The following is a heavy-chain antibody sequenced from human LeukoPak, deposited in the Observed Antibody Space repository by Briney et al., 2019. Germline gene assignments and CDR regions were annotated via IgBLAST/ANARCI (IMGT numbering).Heavy chain of an antibody. CDR1: GYTFTSYA. D-gene: IGHD3-3*01. CDR2: INAGNGNT. J-gene: IGHJ4*02. CDR3: ARGMRVFGHQGYFDY. Sequence: GASVKVSCKASGYTFTSYAMHWVRQAPGQRLEWMGWINAGNGNTKYSQKFQGRVTITRDTSASTAYMELSSLRSEDTAVYYCARGMRVFGHQGYFDYWGQGTLVTVSS. V-gene: IGHV1-3*01.